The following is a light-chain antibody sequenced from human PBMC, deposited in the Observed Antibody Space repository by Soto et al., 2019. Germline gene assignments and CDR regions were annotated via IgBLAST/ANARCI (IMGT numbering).Light chain of an antibody. CDR3: QSYDSSLSRRWV. J-gene: IGLJ3*02. CDR2: G. Sequence: QSMLTQPPSVSGAPGQRVTISCTGSSSNIGAGYPVHWYQQLPGTAPKLLVAGNRPSGVPDRFSVSKSGASASLAITGLQAEDEADYYCQSYDSSLSRRWVFGGGTQLTVL. CDR1: SSNIGAGYP. V-gene: IGLV1-40*01.